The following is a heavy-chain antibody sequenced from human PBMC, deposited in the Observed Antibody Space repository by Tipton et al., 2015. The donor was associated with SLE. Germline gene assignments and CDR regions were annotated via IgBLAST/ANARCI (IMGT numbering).Heavy chain of an antibody. CDR3: ARDSCSSTTCYYFDY. Sequence: LRLSCAVSGGSISSGDHSWSWIRQPPGKGLEWIGYLFHTGSTHYSPSLKSRVTISADRSKNQFSLKLTSVTAADTAVYYCARDSCSSTTCYYFDYWGQGTLVTVSS. CDR2: LFHTGST. J-gene: IGHJ4*02. V-gene: IGHV4-30-2*01. CDR1: GGSISSGDHS. D-gene: IGHD2-2*01.